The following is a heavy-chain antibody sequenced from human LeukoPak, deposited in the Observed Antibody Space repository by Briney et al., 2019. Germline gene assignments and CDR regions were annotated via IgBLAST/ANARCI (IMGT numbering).Heavy chain of an antibody. V-gene: IGHV5-51*01. CDR1: GYSFTNHW. CDR3: ARQRSEIAAAGLDY. J-gene: IGHJ4*02. D-gene: IGHD6-13*01. CDR2: IYPGHSDT. Sequence: GESLKISCKGSGYSFTNHWIGWVRQMPGKGLEWMGIIYPGHSDTRYSPSFQGQVTISADKSISTAYLQWSSLKASDTAMYYCARQRSEIAAAGLDYWGQGTLVTVSS.